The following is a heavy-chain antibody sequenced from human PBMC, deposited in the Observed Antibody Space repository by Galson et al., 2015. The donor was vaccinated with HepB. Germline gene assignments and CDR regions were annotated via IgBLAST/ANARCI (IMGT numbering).Heavy chain of an antibody. CDR1: GGTFSSYT. V-gene: IGHV1-69*02. J-gene: IGHJ3*02. Sequence: SVKVSCKASGGTFSSYTISWVRQAPGQGLEWMGRIIPILGIANYAQKFQGRVTITADKSTSTAYMELSSLRSEDTAVYYCAGQGGCSSTSCSAFDIWGQGTMVTVSS. CDR2: IIPILGIA. CDR3: AGQGGCSSTSCSAFDI. D-gene: IGHD2-2*01.